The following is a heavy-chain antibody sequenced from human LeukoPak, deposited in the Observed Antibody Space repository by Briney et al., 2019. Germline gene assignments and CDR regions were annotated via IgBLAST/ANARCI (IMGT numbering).Heavy chain of an antibody. CDR2: ISSNGGST. J-gene: IGHJ4*02. D-gene: IGHD4-17*01. Sequence: GGSLRLSCSASGFTFSSYAMHWVRQAPGKGLEYVSAISSNGGSTYYADSVKGRFTISRDDSKNTLYLQMSSLRAEDTAMYYCARHKDDYDDYVWNYWGQGTLVTVSS. CDR3: ARHKDDYDDYVWNY. CDR1: GFTFSSYA. V-gene: IGHV3-64D*06.